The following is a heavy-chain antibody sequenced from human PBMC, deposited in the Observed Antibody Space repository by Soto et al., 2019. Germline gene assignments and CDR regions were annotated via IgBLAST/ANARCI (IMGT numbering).Heavy chain of an antibody. D-gene: IGHD4-17*01. CDR1: GGSISSGDYY. CDR3: ARGGGYGNYASLFDY. CDR2: IYYSGST. V-gene: IGHV4-30-4*01. J-gene: IGHJ4*02. Sequence: QVQLQESGPGLVKPSQTLSLTCTVSGGSISSGDYYWSWIRQPPGKGLEWIGYIYYSGSTYYNPSRERRVTITVDTSKNQFSLKLSSVTAADTAVYYCARGGGYGNYASLFDYWGQGTLVTVSS.